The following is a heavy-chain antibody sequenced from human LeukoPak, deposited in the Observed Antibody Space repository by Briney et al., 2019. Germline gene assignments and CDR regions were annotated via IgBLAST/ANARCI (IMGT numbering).Heavy chain of an antibody. V-gene: IGHV4-39*01. J-gene: IGHJ3*02. D-gene: IGHD3-22*01. Sequence: SETLSLTCSVSGGSISSSTFYWVWIRQPPGKGLEWIASLYYSGSTYYNPSLKSRVTMSVDTSKNQFSLRLSSVTAADTAVYYCARIMIGYDSSDILINDAFDIWGQGTMVTVSS. CDR2: LYYSGST. CDR3: ARIMIGYDSSDILINDAFDI. CDR1: GGSISSSTFY.